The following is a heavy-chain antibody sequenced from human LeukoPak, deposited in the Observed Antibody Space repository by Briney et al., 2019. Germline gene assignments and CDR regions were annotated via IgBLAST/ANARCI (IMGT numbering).Heavy chain of an antibody. D-gene: IGHD2-15*01. CDR1: GGSISTTTNS. V-gene: IGHV4-39*07. Sequence: PSETLSLTCNVSGGSISTTTNSWGWAWIRQPPGKGLEWIGTIYYTGNTYYNPSLKSRVTISVDTSKNQFSLKLYSVTAADTAVYYCARDRAGYCGGGSCYSGSWFDPWGQGTLVTVSS. CDR3: ARDRAGYCGGGSCYSGSWFDP. J-gene: IGHJ5*02. CDR2: IYYTGNT.